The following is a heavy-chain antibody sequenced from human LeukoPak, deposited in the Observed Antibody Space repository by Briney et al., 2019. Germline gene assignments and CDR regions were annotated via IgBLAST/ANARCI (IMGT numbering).Heavy chain of an antibody. CDR1: GYTFTGYY. Sequence: ASVKVSCKASGYTFTGYYLHWVRQAPGQGLEWMGWINPNNGGTNYAQQFQGRVTMTRDTSTSTVYMDLSSLRSEDTAVYYCAREKGTTCYFDYWGQGTLVTVSS. CDR2: INPNNGGT. V-gene: IGHV1-2*02. J-gene: IGHJ4*02. CDR3: AREKGTTCYFDY. D-gene: IGHD1-1*01.